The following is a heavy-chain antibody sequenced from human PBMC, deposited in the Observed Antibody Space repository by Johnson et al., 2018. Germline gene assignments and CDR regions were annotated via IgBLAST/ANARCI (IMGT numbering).Heavy chain of an antibody. CDR2: ISWNSGSI. CDR3: AKDMAVACTGVFDI. V-gene: IGHV3-9*01. J-gene: IGHJ3*02. CDR1: GFSFDDYA. Sequence: VQLVQSGGGLVQPGRSLRLSCAASGFSFDDYAMHWVRQAPGKGLEWVSGISWNSGSIGYADSVKGRFTISRDNAKNSLYLQMNSLRAEDTALYYCAKDMAVACTGVFDIWGQGTMVTVSS. D-gene: IGHD6-19*01.